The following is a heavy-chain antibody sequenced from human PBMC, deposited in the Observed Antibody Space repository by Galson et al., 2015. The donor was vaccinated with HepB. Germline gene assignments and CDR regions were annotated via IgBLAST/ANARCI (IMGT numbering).Heavy chain of an antibody. CDR3: ARDFLGPTSRHAAFDI. J-gene: IGHJ3*02. D-gene: IGHD2/OR15-2a*01. V-gene: IGHV4-61*03. CDR1: GGSVSGGDYY. CDR2: IRSRGST. Sequence: ETLSLTCTVSGGSVSGGDYYWNWIRQPPGQGLEWLAYIRSRGSTTMYNPSLKSRVTISLDTSKNAFSLKLDSVTAADTALYFCARDFLGPTSRHAAFDIWGQGTAVTASS.